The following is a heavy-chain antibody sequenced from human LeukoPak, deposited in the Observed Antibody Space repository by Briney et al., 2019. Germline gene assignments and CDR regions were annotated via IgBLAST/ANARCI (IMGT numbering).Heavy chain of an antibody. J-gene: IGHJ4*02. CDR1: GFTFSSYA. CDR2: FTSGGRT. V-gene: IGHV3-23*01. Sequence: PGGSLRLSCAASGFTFSSYAMTWVRQAPGKGLEWVSVFTSGGRTYYADSVKGRFTIPRDNSKNTLYLQINSLRAEDTAIYYCARDRPGKAGEDYWGQGTLVTVSS. CDR3: ARDRPGKAGEDY. D-gene: IGHD6-13*01.